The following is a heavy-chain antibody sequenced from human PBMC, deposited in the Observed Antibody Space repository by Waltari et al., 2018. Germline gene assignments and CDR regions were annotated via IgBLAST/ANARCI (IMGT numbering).Heavy chain of an antibody. CDR2: SSGSGENL. V-gene: IGHV3-23*01. J-gene: IGHJ4*02. Sequence: TWVRQAPGKGLEWFSPSSGSGENLYYADSVRGRFTISRDNPKNTVYLQMNSLRAEDTAVYYCAKMGMGGSSWYFNNWGQGALVTVSS. D-gene: IGHD6-13*01. CDR3: AKMGMGGSSWYFNN.